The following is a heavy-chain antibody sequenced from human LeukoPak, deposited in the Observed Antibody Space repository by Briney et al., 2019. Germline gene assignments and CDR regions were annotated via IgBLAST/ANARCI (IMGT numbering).Heavy chain of an antibody. CDR2: IYYSGST. V-gene: IGHV4-39*07. Sequence: MSSETLSLTCTVSGGSISSSSYYWGWIRQPPGKGLEWIGSIYYSGSTYYNPSLKSRVTMSVDTSKKQFSLKLSSVTAADTAVYYCARDTVTTGSDAFDIWGQGTMVTVSS. D-gene: IGHD4-17*01. J-gene: IGHJ3*02. CDR3: ARDTVTTGSDAFDI. CDR1: GGSISSSSYY.